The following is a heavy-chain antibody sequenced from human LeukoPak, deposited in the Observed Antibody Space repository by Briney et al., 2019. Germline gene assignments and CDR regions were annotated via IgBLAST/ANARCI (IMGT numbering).Heavy chain of an antibody. J-gene: IGHJ6*03. D-gene: IGHD3-9*01. Sequence: GESLKISCKGSGYSFTSYWIGWVRQMPGKGLEWMGIIYPGDSDTRYSPSFQGQVTISADKSISTAYLQWSSLKASDTAMYYCARHNRYYDILTGYSPYYYYYMDVWGKGTTVTVSS. CDR2: IYPGDSDT. V-gene: IGHV5-51*01. CDR3: ARHNRYYDILTGYSPYYYYYMDV. CDR1: GYSFTSYW.